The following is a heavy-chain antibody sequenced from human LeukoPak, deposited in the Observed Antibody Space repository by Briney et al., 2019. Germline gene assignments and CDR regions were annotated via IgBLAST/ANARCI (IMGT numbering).Heavy chain of an antibody. J-gene: IGHJ5*02. Sequence: PSETLSLTCTVSGYSVSSGYYWGWIQQPPGKGLEWIGSMYHSGDTYHNPSLKSRVTISVDTSKNQLSLKLSSVTAADTAVYYCARSKAHLSTSWYGTWFDPWGQGTLVTVSS. D-gene: IGHD2-2*01. CDR2: MYHSGDT. V-gene: IGHV4-38-2*02. CDR1: GYSVSSGYY. CDR3: ARSKAHLSTSWYGTWFDP.